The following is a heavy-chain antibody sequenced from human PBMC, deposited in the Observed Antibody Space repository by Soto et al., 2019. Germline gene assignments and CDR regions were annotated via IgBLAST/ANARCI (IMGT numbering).Heavy chain of an antibody. D-gene: IGHD6-13*01. CDR1: GDSVSSNSAA. CDR2: TYYRSKWYN. V-gene: IGHV6-1*01. CDR3: ARVLASSSWYGPDYYYYGMDV. J-gene: IGHJ6*02. Sequence: PSETLSLTCAIFGDSVSSNSAAWNWIRQSPSRGLEWLGRTYYRSKWYNDYAVSVKSRITINPDTSKNQFSLQLNSVTPEDTAVYYCARVLASSSWYGPDYYYYGMDVWGQGTTVTVSS.